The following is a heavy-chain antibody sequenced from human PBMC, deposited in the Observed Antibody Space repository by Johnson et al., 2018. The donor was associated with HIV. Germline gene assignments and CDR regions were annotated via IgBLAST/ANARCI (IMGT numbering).Heavy chain of an antibody. CDR2: ISSGGVT. J-gene: IGHJ3*02. Sequence: VQLVESGGGLVQPGGSLRLSCAVSGFSVSYNYMSWVRQAPGKGLEWVSVISSGGVTYYADSVKGRFTISIDNSKNTLYLQMNSLRAEDTAVYYCAKGGCSSWSDAFDIWGQGKMVTVSS. CDR3: AKGGCSSWSDAFDI. V-gene: IGHV3-66*01. CDR1: GFSVSYNY. D-gene: IGHD6-13*01.